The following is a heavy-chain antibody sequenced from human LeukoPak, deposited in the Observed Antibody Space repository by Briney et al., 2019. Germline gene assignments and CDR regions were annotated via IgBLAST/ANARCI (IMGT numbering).Heavy chain of an antibody. CDR1: GFTFSSYG. V-gene: IGHV3-30*18. CDR3: AKDQIAVAGTLDY. Sequence: GRSLRLPCAASGFTFSSYGMHWVRQAPGKGLEWVAVISYDGSNKYYADSVKGRFTISRDNSKDTLYLQMNSLRAEDTAVYYCAKDQIAVAGTLDYWGQGTLVTVSS. D-gene: IGHD6-19*01. J-gene: IGHJ4*02. CDR2: ISYDGSNK.